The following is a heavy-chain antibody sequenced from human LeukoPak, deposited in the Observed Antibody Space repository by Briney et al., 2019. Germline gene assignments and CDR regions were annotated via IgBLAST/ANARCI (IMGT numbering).Heavy chain of an antibody. J-gene: IGHJ4*02. V-gene: IGHV5-51*01. D-gene: IGHD2-15*01. CDR2: IYPGDSDT. Sequence: KRGESLKISCKGSGYSFTSYWIGWVRQMPGKGLEWMGIIYPGDSDTRYSPSFQGQVTISADKSITTAYLQWSSLKASDTAMYYCARQTRYCSGGSCYIDYWGQGTLVTVSS. CDR1: GYSFTSYW. CDR3: ARQTRYCSGGSCYIDY.